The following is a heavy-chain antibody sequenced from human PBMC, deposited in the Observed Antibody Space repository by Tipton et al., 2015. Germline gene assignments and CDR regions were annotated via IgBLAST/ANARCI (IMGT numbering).Heavy chain of an antibody. J-gene: IGHJ4*02. D-gene: IGHD6-19*01. V-gene: IGHV3-9*01. CDR1: GFTFDDYA. Sequence: SLRLSCVASGFTFDDYAMHWVRQAPGKGLEWVSGISWNSGSIGYADSVKGRFTISRDNAKNSLYLQMNSLRAEDTAVYYCARGQWLVNYWGQGTLVTVSS. CDR3: ARGQWLVNY. CDR2: ISWNSGSI.